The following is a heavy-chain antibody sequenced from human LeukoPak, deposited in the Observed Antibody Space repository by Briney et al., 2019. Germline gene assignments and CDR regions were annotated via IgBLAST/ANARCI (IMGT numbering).Heavy chain of an antibody. D-gene: IGHD5-18*01. CDR3: ARDRYGYSYGLHP. J-gene: IGHJ4*02. Sequence: RAGGSLRLSCTVSGFTVSSNSMSWVRQAPGKGLEWVSFIYSDNAHYSDSVKGRFTISRDNSKNTLYLQMNSLRAEDTAVYYCARDRYGYSYGLHPWGQGTLVTVSS. V-gene: IGHV3-53*01. CDR1: GFTVSSNS. CDR2: IYSDNA.